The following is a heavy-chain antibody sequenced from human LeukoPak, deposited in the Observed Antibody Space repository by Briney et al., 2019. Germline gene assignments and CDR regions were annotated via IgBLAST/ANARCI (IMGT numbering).Heavy chain of an antibody. D-gene: IGHD3-22*01. CDR1: GYTLTELS. CDR2: FDPEDGET. V-gene: IGHV1-24*01. J-gene: IGHJ4*02. CDR3: ATCDSSGYYLGY. Sequence: ASVKVSCKVSGYTLTELSMHWVRQAPGKGLEWMGGFDPEDGETIYAQKFQGRVTMTEDTSTDTAYMELSSLRSEDTAVYYCATCDSSGYYLGYWGQGTLVTVSS.